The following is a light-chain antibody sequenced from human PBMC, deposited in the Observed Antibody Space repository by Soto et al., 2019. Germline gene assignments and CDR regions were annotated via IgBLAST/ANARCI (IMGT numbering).Light chain of an antibody. CDR1: SSDVGTYNY. J-gene: IGLJ2*01. Sequence: QSVLTQPASVSGSPGQSITISCTGTSSDVGTYNYVSWYQQHPGKAPKLMIYEVSNRPSGVSNRFSGSKSGNTASLTISGLQAEDEAEYYCSSYTTSSTLVIFGGGTKLTVL. V-gene: IGLV2-14*01. CDR2: EVS. CDR3: SSYTTSSTLVI.